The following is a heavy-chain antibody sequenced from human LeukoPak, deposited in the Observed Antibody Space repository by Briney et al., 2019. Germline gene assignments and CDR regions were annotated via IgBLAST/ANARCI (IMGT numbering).Heavy chain of an antibody. D-gene: IGHD1-14*01. CDR2: INPSGGST. V-gene: IGHV1-46*01. J-gene: IGHJ6*02. CDR3: ARDRVSRRNYYYGMDV. CDR1: GYTFTSYY. Sequence: ASVKVSCKASGYTFTSYYMHWVRQAPGQGLEWMGIINPSGGSTSYAQKFQGRVTMTRDTSTSTVYMELSSLRSEDTAVYYCARDRVSRRNYYYGMDVWGQGTTVTVSS.